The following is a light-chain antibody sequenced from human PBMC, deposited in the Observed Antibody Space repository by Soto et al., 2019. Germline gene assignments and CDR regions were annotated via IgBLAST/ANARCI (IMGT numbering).Light chain of an antibody. V-gene: IGKV1-6*01. CDR1: QGIGND. CDR2: EAS. J-gene: IGKJ1*01. Sequence: IQVTQSPSSLTASVGDRVTISCRASQGIGNDLGWYQQKPGKAPKLLIYEASTLQTGVASRFSGSGSGTDFTLTISSLQPEDFATYYCLQDYVYPWTFGQGTKVEVK. CDR3: LQDYVYPWT.